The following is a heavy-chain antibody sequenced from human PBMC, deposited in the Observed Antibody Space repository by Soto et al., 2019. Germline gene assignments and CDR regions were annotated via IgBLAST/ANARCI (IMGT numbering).Heavy chain of an antibody. J-gene: IGHJ6*02. D-gene: IGHD3-22*01. CDR3: AKGRVTFITPGYYGLDV. CDR2: ISDSGGNT. V-gene: IGHV3-23*01. Sequence: GGSLRLSCAASGFTFNTYAVSWVRQAPGKGLEWVSTISDSGGNTYYADSVKGRFTISRDNSKNTLYMQMNSLRAEDTALYYCAKGRVTFITPGYYGLDVWGQGTTVTVSS. CDR1: GFTFNTYA.